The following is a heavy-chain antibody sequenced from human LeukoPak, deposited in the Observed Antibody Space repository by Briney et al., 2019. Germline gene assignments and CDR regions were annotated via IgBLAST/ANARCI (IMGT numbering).Heavy chain of an antibody. CDR3: IRYGYNLAEYYQH. CDR1: GFIFSNAW. J-gene: IGHJ1*01. D-gene: IGHD5-24*01. V-gene: IGHV3-15*07. Sequence: PEGSLRLSCAASGFIFSNAWMNWVRQAPGKGLEWVGHIKSKTDGGTTDYAAPVKGRFTISRDDSKNTLYPQMNSLKTEDTAVYYCIRYGYNLAEYYQHWGQGTLVTVSS. CDR2: IKSKTDGGTT.